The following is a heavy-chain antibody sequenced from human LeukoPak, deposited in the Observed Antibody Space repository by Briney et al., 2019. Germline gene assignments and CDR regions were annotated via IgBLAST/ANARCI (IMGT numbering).Heavy chain of an antibody. Sequence: AGGSLRLSCAASGFTVSSNYMSWVRQAPGKGLEWVSVIYSGGSTYYADSVKGRFTISRDNSKNTLYLQMNSLRAEDTAVYYCARVLLPYSHSSHYFDYWGQGTLVTVSS. V-gene: IGHV3-53*01. CDR2: IYSGGST. J-gene: IGHJ4*02. D-gene: IGHD3-22*01. CDR1: GFTVSSNY. CDR3: ARVLLPYSHSSHYFDY.